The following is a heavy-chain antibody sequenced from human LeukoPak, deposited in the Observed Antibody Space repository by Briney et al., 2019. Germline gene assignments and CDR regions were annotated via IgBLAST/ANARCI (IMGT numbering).Heavy chain of an antibody. CDR2: ISDSGGRT. V-gene: IGHV3-23*01. J-gene: IGHJ4*02. CDR1: GITLSNYG. CDR3: AKRGVAIRVILVAFHKEAYYFDS. D-gene: IGHD3-22*01. Sequence: GGSLRLSCAVSGITLSNYGMSWVRQAPGKGLEWVAGISDSGGRTNYADSVKGRFTISRDNPKNTLYLQMNSLGAEDTAVYFCAKRGVAIRVILVAFHKEAYYFDSWGQGALVTVSS.